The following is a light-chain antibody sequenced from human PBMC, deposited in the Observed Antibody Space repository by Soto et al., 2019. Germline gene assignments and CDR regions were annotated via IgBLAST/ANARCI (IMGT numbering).Light chain of an antibody. CDR1: SSDVGGYNY. Sequence: QSALTQPASVSGSPGQSITISCTGTSSDVGGYNYVSWYQQQSGKAPKLMIHEVSNRPSGVSNRFSGSKSGNTASLTISGLQAEDEADYYCCVYTGTYSSYVFGTGTKVTVL. CDR2: EVS. J-gene: IGLJ1*01. V-gene: IGLV2-14*01. CDR3: CVYTGTYSSYV.